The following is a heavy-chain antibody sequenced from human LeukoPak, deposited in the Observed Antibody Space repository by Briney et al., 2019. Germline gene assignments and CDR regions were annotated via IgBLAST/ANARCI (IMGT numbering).Heavy chain of an antibody. CDR2: ISGSGGST. CDR3: AKQGRDWLRDYYYYMDV. Sequence: GGSLRLSCTVSGFTVSSNSMSWVRQAPGKGLEWVSTISGSGGSTYYADSVKGRFTISRDNSKNTVYLQMNSLRAEDTAVYYCAKQGRDWLRDYYYYMDVWGKGTTVTISS. CDR1: GFTVSSNS. D-gene: IGHD3-9*01. V-gene: IGHV3-23*01. J-gene: IGHJ6*03.